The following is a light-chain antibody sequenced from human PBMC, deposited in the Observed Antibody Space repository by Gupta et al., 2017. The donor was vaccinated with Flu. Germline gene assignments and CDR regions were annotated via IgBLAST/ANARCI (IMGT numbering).Light chain of an antibody. V-gene: IGLV8-61*01. CDR2: NTN. J-gene: IGLJ3*02. CDR3: ILFVGSGIGV. Sequence: QTVVTQESSFSVSPGGTVTLTCGLTSGSVSTGYFPSWYQQTPGLPPRTLIYNTNTRSSGVPDRVSGSILGNKAALTITGAQADDESNYYCILFVGSGIGVFGGGTKLTVL. CDR1: SGSVSTGYF.